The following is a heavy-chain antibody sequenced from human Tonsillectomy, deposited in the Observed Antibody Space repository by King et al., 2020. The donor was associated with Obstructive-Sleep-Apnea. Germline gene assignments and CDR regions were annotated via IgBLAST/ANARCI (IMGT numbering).Heavy chain of an antibody. V-gene: IGHV3-21*01. Sequence: VQLVEYGGGLVKPGGSLRLSCAASGFTFSSYSMNWVRQAPGKGLEWVSSISSSSSYIYYADSVKGRFTISRDNAKNSLYLQMNSLRAEDTAVYYCASFYGSGSYRAGYFQHWGQGTLVTVSS. CDR2: ISSSSSYI. J-gene: IGHJ1*01. CDR1: GFTFSSYS. CDR3: ASFYGSGSYRAGYFQH. D-gene: IGHD3-10*01.